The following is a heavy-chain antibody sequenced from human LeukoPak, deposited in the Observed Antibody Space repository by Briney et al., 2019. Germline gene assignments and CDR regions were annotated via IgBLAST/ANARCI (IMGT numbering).Heavy chain of an antibody. CDR2: IYDNGSTKSGST. CDR3: AKHGRLADFDY. CDR1: GASINSYY. D-gene: IGHD2-15*01. Sequence: SETLSLTYTVSGASINSYYWSWVRQPPGKGLEWIGYIYDNGSTKSGSTNSNPSLKSRVTLSVDTSKNQFSLKLSSVTAADTAVYYCAKHGRLADFDYWGQGTLVTVSS. J-gene: IGHJ4*02. V-gene: IGHV4-59*08.